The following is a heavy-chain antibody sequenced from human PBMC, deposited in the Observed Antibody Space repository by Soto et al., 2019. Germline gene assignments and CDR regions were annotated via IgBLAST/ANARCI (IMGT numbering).Heavy chain of an antibody. CDR2: ISGSGGST. J-gene: IGHJ6*02. CDR1: GFTFSSYA. CDR3: AKDHHVITIFGVVSPTRRSYGMDV. Sequence: EVQLLESGGGLVQPGGSLRLSCAASGFTFSSYAMSWVRQAPGKGLEWVSAISGSGGSTYYADSVKGRFTISRGNSKNTLYLQMNSLRAEDTAVYYCAKDHHVITIFGVVSPTRRSYGMDVWGQGTTVTVSS. D-gene: IGHD3-3*01. V-gene: IGHV3-23*01.